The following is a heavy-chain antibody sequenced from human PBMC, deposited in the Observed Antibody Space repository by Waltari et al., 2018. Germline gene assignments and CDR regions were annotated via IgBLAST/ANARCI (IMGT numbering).Heavy chain of an antibody. Sequence: QVQLQESGPGLVKPSQTLSLTCTVSGGSISSGSYYWSWIRQPAGKGLEWIGRIETSGSTNYNPSLKSRVTISVDTAKNQFSLKLSSVTAADTAVYYCARVAAAGFNWFDPWGQGTLVTVSS. D-gene: IGHD6-13*01. V-gene: IGHV4-61*02. J-gene: IGHJ5*02. CDR2: IETSGST. CDR1: GGSISSGSYY. CDR3: ARVAAAGFNWFDP.